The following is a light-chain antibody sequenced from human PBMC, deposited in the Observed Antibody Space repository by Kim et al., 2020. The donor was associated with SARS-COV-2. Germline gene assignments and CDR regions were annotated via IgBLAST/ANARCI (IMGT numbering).Light chain of an antibody. CDR1: LSDVCAYNV. J-gene: IGLJ3*02. V-gene: IGLV2-14*04. CDR3: SSYTTSTTWV. Sequence: QSYTISSTVPLSDVCAYNVVSWYHQHPHKAPNLMIFDVNKRPSGVSARFSGSKSGNTASLTISGLQAEDEADYYCSSYTTSTTWVFGGGTQLTVL. CDR2: DVN.